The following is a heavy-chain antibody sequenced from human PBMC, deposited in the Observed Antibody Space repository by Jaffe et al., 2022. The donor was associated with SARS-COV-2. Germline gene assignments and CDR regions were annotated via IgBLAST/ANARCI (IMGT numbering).Heavy chain of an antibody. Sequence: EVQLVESGGGLVKPGGSLRLSCAASGFTFSNAWMSWVRQAPGKGLEWVGRIKSKTDGGTTDYAAPVKGRFTISRDDSKNTLYLQMNSLKTEDTAVYYCTTDSLELLELPDYWGQGTLVTVSS. CDR1: GFTFSNAW. CDR2: IKSKTDGGTT. V-gene: IGHV3-15*01. J-gene: IGHJ4*02. D-gene: IGHD1-7*01. CDR3: TTDSLELLELPDY.